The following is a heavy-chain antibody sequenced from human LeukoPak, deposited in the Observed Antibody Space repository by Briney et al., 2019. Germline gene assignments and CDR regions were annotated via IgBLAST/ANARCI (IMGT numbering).Heavy chain of an antibody. CDR2: ISAYNGNT. J-gene: IGHJ3*02. Sequence: ASVKVSCKASGYTFTSYGISWVRQAPGQGLEWMGWISAYNGNTNYAQKLQGRVTMTTDTSTSTAYMELSSLRSEDTAVYYCARDYYDSSGYYFGAFDIWGQGTMVTVSS. V-gene: IGHV1-18*01. D-gene: IGHD3-22*01. CDR1: GYTFTSYG. CDR3: ARDYYDSSGYYFGAFDI.